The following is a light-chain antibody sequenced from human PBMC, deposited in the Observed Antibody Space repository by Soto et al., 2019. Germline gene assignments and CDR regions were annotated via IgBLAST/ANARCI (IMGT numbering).Light chain of an antibody. CDR1: QSVSSSY. V-gene: IGKV3-20*01. Sequence: EIVLTQSPGTLSLSPGERATLSCRSSQSVSSSYLAWYQQKPGQAPRLLIYAASTRATGIPARFSGSGSGTDFTLTISRLDPEDFAVYYCRQYGRSLGFAVGGGTKVDIK. CDR3: RQYGRSLGFA. CDR2: AAS. J-gene: IGKJ4*01.